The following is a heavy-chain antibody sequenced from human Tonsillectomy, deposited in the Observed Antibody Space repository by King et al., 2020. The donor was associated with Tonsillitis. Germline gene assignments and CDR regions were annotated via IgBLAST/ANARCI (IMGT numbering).Heavy chain of an antibody. Sequence: VQLVESGAEVKKPGASVKVSCKASGYTFTSYYIHWVRQAPGQGLEWMGMINPSGGSTTYAQKFQGRVTMTRDTSTSTVYMELSSLRSEDTAVYYCAGDYTPGGWWLVQFDYWGQGTLVTVSS. CDR2: INPSGGST. CDR1: GYTFTSYY. J-gene: IGHJ4*02. D-gene: IGHD6-19*01. CDR3: AGDYTPGGWWLVQFDY. V-gene: IGHV1-46*01.